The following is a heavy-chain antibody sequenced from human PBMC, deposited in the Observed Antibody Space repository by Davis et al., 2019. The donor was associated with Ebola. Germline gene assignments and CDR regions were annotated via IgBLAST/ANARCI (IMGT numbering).Heavy chain of an antibody. CDR1: GFTFSSYG. D-gene: IGHD3-10*01. V-gene: IGHV3-33*01. J-gene: IGHJ6*02. CDR3: ARERGLRKVRGEDYYYGMDV. CDR2: IWYDGSNK. Sequence: GESLKTPCAASGFTFSSYGMHWVRQAPGQGLEWVAVIWYDGSNKYYADSVKGRFTISRDNSKNTLYLQMNSLRAEDTAVYYCARERGLRKVRGEDYYYGMDVWGQGTTVTVSS.